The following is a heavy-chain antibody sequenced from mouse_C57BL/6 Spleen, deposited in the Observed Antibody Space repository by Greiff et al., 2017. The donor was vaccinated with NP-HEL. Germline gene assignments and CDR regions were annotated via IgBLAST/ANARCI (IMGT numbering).Heavy chain of an antibody. Sequence: QVQLQQSGAELVRPGASVKLSCKASGYTFTDYYINWVKQRPGQGLEWIARIYPGSGNTYYNEKFKGKATLTAEKSSSTAYMQLSSLTSEDSAVYFCARSGYYYGILYAMDYWGQGTSVTVSS. CDR3: ARSGYYYGILYAMDY. CDR1: GYTFTDYY. V-gene: IGHV1-76*01. CDR2: IYPGSGNT. D-gene: IGHD1-1*01. J-gene: IGHJ4*01.